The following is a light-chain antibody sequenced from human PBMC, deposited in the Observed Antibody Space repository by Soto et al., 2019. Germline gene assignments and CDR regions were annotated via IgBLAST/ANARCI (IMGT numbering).Light chain of an antibody. V-gene: IGKV3-20*01. J-gene: IGKJ1*01. CDR2: GAA. Sequence: EIVLTQSPGTLSLSPGERATLSCRASQSVSSSCLAWYQQKPGQAPRLLIYGAASRATGIPDRFSGSGSGTDFTLTISRLEPEDFAVYYCQQYGTSPRTFVQGTKVEIK. CDR3: QQYGTSPRT. CDR1: QSVSSSC.